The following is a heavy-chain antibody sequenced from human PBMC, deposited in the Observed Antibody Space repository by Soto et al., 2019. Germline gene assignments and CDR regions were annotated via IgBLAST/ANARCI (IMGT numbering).Heavy chain of an antibody. CDR3: ARDRLIAATTNEPVNWFDP. V-gene: IGHV1-46*01. D-gene: IGHD6-6*01. CDR2: INPSGGST. CDR1: GYTFTSYY. Sequence: ASVKVSCKASGYTFTSYYMHWVRQAPGQGLEWMGIINPSGGSTSYAQKFQGRVTMTRDTSTSTVYMELSSLRSEDTAVYYCARDRLIAATTNEPVNWFDPWGQGTLVTVSS. J-gene: IGHJ5*02.